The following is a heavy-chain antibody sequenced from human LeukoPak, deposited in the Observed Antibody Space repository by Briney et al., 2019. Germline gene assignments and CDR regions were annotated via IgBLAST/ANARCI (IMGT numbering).Heavy chain of an antibody. V-gene: IGHV3-21*01. D-gene: IGHD3-22*01. Sequence: PGGSLRLSCAASGFTFSSYSMNWVRQAPGKGLEWVSSISSSSSYIYYADSVKGRFTISRDTAKNSLYLQMNSLRAEDTAVYYCAAVKYYYYYYMDVWGKGTTVTVSS. CDR1: GFTFSSYS. CDR2: ISSSSSYI. J-gene: IGHJ6*03. CDR3: AAVKYYYYYYMDV.